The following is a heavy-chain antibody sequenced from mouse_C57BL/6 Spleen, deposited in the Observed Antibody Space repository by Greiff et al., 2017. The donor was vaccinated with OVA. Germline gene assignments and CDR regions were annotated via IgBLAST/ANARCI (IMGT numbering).Heavy chain of an antibody. CDR1: GFTFSSYT. Sequence: EVMLVESGGGLVKPGGSLKLSCAASGFTFSSYTMSWVRQTPVKRLEWVATISGGGGNTYYPDSVKGRFTISRDNAKNTLYLQMSSLRSEDTALYYCARHRKGYYFDYWGQGTTLTVSS. V-gene: IGHV5-9*01. CDR3: ARHRKGYYFDY. CDR2: ISGGGGNT. J-gene: IGHJ2*01.